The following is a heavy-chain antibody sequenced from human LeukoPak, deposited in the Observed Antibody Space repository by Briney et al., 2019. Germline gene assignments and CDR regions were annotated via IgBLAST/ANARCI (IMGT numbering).Heavy chain of an antibody. D-gene: IGHD4-11*01. Sequence: GGSLILSCAASGFTFGDYWMHWVRQAPGMGLVWVSRIISDGSSASYADSVKGRFTMSRDNAKNTLHLQMNSLRVEDTAVYYCVRDSNYHPDCWGQGTLVTVSS. CDR3: VRDSNYHPDC. CDR2: IISDGSSA. J-gene: IGHJ4*02. V-gene: IGHV3-74*01. CDR1: GFTFGDYW.